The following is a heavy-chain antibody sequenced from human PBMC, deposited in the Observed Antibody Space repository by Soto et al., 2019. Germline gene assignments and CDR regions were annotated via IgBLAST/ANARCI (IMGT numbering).Heavy chain of an antibody. J-gene: IGHJ4*02. V-gene: IGHV1-2*02. D-gene: IGHD2-15*01. CDR1: GYTFTGYY. CDR2: INPNSGGT. CDR3: ARRLEGCSGGNCYSTLDY. Sequence: GASVKVSCKASGYTFTGYYMHWVRQAPGQGLEWMGWINPNSGGTNYAQKFQGRVTMTRDTSISTAYMELSRLRSDDTAVYYCARRLEGCSGGNCYSTLDYWGQGTLVTVSS.